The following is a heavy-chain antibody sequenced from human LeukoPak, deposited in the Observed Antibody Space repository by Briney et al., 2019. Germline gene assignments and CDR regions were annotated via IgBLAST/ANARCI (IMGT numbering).Heavy chain of an antibody. Sequence: PSETLSFTCTVSGGSISSGDYCWSWIRQPPGKGLEWIAYMYYSGSTYYNPSLKSRVTMSADTSKNQLSLKLSSVTAADTAVYYCARPYYYDSRIDPWGQGILVTVSS. D-gene: IGHD3-22*01. J-gene: IGHJ5*02. CDR3: ARPYYYDSRIDP. CDR1: GGSISSGDYC. CDR2: MYYSGST. V-gene: IGHV4-30-4*01.